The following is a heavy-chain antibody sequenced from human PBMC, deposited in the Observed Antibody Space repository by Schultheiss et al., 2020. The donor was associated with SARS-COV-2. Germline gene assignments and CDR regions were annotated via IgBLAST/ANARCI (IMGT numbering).Heavy chain of an antibody. Sequence: GGSLRLSCAASGFTFDDYAMHWVRQAPGKGLEWVSGISWNSGSIGYADSVKGRFTISRDNAKNSLYLQMNSLRAEDTAVYYCARDQGRQQLVLWWFDPWGQGTLVTVSS. V-gene: IGHV3-9*01. D-gene: IGHD6-13*01. CDR3: ARDQGRQQLVLWWFDP. J-gene: IGHJ5*02. CDR2: ISWNSGSI. CDR1: GFTFDDYA.